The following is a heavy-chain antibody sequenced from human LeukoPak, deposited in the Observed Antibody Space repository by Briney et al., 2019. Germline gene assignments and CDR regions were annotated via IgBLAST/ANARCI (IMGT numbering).Heavy chain of an antibody. Sequence: SETLSLTCAVYGGSFSGYYWSWIRQPPGKGLEWIGEINHSGSTNYNPSLKSRVTISVDTSKNQFSLKLSSVTAADTAVYYCARILTGYYWDLWGRGTLVTVSS. J-gene: IGHJ2*01. CDR2: INHSGST. CDR3: ARILTGYYWDL. CDR1: GGSFSGYY. V-gene: IGHV4-34*01. D-gene: IGHD3-9*01.